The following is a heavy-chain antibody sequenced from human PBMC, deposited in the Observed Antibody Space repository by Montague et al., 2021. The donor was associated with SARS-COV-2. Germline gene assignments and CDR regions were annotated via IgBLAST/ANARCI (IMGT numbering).Heavy chain of an antibody. V-gene: IGHV4-59*01. D-gene: IGHD2-21*01. CDR1: FGSISTYY. J-gene: IGHJ5*01. CDR3: ARQDAWAYCGDECYSGWFDS. Sequence: SETLSLTCTVSFGSISTYYWSWIRQPPGKGLERIGFIFYNGSTKYNPSLKRRVSISLDTSKNQFPLKLSPVTAADTAAYYCARQDAWAYCGDECYSGWFDSWGQGTLVTVSS. CDR2: IFYNGST.